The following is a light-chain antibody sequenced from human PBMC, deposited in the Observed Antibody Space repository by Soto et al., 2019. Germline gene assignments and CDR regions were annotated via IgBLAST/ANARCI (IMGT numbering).Light chain of an antibody. CDR2: HAS. J-gene: IGKJ4*02. CDR1: QSISSSY. Sequence: ENVLTQSPGTLSLSPGERATLSCRASQSISSSYLAWYQQKPGQTPRLLIYHASNRATGIPDRFSGSGSGTPFTLTISSLEPEDFAVYDCQQYGDSLLTFGGGTKVEIK. CDR3: QQYGDSLLT. V-gene: IGKV3-20*01.